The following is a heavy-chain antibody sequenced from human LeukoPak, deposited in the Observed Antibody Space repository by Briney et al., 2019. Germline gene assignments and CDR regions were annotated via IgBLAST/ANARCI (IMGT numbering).Heavy chain of an antibody. V-gene: IGHV3-23*01. CDR2: ISGSGGST. Sequence: PGGSLRLSCAASGFTFSSYGMHWVRQAPGKGLEWVSAISGSGGSTYYADSVKGRFTISRDNSKNTLYLQMNSLRAEDTAVYYCAKGYTAMVINYFDYWGQGTLVTVSS. CDR1: GFTFSSYG. CDR3: AKGYTAMVINYFDY. D-gene: IGHD5-18*01. J-gene: IGHJ4*02.